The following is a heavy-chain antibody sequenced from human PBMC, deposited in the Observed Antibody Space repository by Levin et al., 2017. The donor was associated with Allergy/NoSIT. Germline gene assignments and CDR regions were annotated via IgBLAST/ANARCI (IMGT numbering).Heavy chain of an antibody. V-gene: IGHV3-13*04. J-gene: IGHJ3*02. CDR3: ARARKFLWFGELLFDAFDI. Sequence: LSLTCAASGFTFSSYDMHWVRQATGKGLEWVSAIGTAGDTYYPGSVKGRFTISRENAKNSLYLQMNSLRAGDTAVYYCARARKFLWFGELLFDAFDIWGQGTMVTVSS. D-gene: IGHD3-10*01. CDR1: GFTFSSYD. CDR2: IGTAGDT.